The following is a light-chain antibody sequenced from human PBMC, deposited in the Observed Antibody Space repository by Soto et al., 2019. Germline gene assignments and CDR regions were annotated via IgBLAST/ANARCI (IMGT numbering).Light chain of an antibody. CDR3: QQYNDWPQT. J-gene: IGKJ1*01. Sequence: EIVMTQSPATLYVSPGERATLSCRASQSVSSNLAWYQQKPGQAPRLLIYGASTRATGIPARISGSGSGTEFTLTISSLQAEDFAVYYCQQYNDWPQTFGQGTKVESK. V-gene: IGKV3-15*01. CDR1: QSVSSN. CDR2: GAS.